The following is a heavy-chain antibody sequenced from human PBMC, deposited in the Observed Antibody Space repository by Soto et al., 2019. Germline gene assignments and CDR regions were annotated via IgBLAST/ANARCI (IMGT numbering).Heavy chain of an antibody. J-gene: IGHJ4*02. Sequence: SVKVSCKASGGTFSSYAISWVRQAPGQGLEWMGGIIPIFGTANYAQKFQGRVTITADESTSTAYMELSSLRSEDTAVYYCASDRGQLTGNLEWGQGTLVTVSS. CDR2: IIPIFGTA. V-gene: IGHV1-69*13. D-gene: IGHD1-1*01. CDR3: ASDRGQLTGNLE. CDR1: GGTFSSYA.